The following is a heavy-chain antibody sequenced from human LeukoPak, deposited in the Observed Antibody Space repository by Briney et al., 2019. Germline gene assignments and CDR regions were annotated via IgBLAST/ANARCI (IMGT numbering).Heavy chain of an antibody. CDR1: GFTFSSYS. D-gene: IGHD3-10*01. Sequence: PGGSLRLSCAASGFTFSSYSMNWDRQAPGKGLEWVSSISSSSSYIYYADSVKGRFTISRDNAKNSLYLQMNSLRAEDTAVYYCVLWFGELFGVDYWGQGTLVTVSS. V-gene: IGHV3-21*01. CDR2: ISSSSSYI. CDR3: VLWFGELFGVDY. J-gene: IGHJ4*02.